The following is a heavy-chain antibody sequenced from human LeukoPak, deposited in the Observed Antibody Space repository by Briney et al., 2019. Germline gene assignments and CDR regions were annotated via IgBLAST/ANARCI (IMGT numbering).Heavy chain of an antibody. CDR1: GFTFSSYA. CDR2: ISYDGSNK. J-gene: IGHJ4*02. V-gene: IGHV3-30*04. Sequence: GGSLRLSCAASGFTFSSYAMHWVRQAPGKGLEWVAVISYDGSNKYYADSVKGRFTISRDNSKNTLYLQMNSLRAEDTAVYYCARDQILPTSPLDYWGQGTLVTVSS. CDR3: ARDQILPTSPLDY. D-gene: IGHD3-16*01.